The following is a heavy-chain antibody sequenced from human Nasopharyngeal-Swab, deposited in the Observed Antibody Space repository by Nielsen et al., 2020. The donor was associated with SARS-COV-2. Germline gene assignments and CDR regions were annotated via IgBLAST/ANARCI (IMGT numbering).Heavy chain of an antibody. CDR1: GFTVSSYW. D-gene: IGHD6-13*01. J-gene: IGHJ4*02. Sequence: GESLKISCAASGFTVSSYWMSWVRQAPGKGLEWVANIKQDGSEKYYVDSVKGRFSISRDNAKNSLYLQMNSLRAEDTAVYYCARLESSSWYWSYWGQGTLVTVSS. CDR2: IKQDGSEK. V-gene: IGHV3-7*01. CDR3: ARLESSSWYWSY.